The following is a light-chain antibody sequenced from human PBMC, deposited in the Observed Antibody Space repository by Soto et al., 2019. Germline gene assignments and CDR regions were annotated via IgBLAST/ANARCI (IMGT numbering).Light chain of an antibody. J-gene: IGKJ4*01. CDR2: TAS. CDR1: QGISNW. V-gene: IGKV1-12*01. Sequence: DIQMTQSPASVSVSLGDRATITCRASQGISNWLAWYQQKPGEAPRLLIYTASSLDGGVPTRFSGSGSGTDFPLIISRLQPEDFATYYWQQGKRFPLTFGGGTKVDIK. CDR3: QQGKRFPLT.